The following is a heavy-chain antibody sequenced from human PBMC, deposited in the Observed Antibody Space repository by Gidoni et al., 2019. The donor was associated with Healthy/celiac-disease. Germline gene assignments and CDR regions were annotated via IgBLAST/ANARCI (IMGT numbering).Heavy chain of an antibody. Sequence: EVQLVESGGGLVQPGGSLRLSCAASGFTFSSYWLHWVRQAPGKGLVWVPRINSDGSSTSYADTVKGRFTISRDNAKNTLYLQMNSMRAEDTAVYYCARDGVPAAIGYRYYYYDYMDVWGKGTTVTVSS. V-gene: IGHV3-74*01. J-gene: IGHJ6*03. CDR2: INSDGSST. D-gene: IGHD2-2*02. CDR1: GFTFSSYW. CDR3: ARDGVPAAIGYRYYYYDYMDV.